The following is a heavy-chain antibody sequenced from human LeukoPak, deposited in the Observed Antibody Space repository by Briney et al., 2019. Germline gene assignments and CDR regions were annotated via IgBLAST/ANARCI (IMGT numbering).Heavy chain of an antibody. CDR1: GFSISTHGVG. CDR3: AHSVALDYRSFDY. CDR2: IYWDGDS. J-gene: IGHJ4*02. D-gene: IGHD4-11*01. Sequence: SGPTLVNPTQTLTLTCTFSGFSISTHGVGVGWIRQPPGKALEWLALIYWDGDSRYSPSLRSRLTITKDASKNQVVLTVTDVDPVDTATHFCAHSVALDYRSFDYWGQGTLVTVSS. V-gene: IGHV2-5*02.